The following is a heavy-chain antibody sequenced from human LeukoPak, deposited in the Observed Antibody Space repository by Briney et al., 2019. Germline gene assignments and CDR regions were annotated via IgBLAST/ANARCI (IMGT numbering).Heavy chain of an antibody. CDR3: ARQSSDILTDYYRGPYYYYGMDV. Sequence: PSETLSLTCTVSGGSISSSNYYWGWIRQPPGKGLEWIGSIYYSGSTYYNPSLKSGVTISVDTSKNQFSLKLSSVTAADTAVYYCARQSSDILTDYYRGPYYYYGMDVWGQGTTVTVSS. J-gene: IGHJ6*02. CDR2: IYYSGST. CDR1: GGSISSSNYY. V-gene: IGHV4-39*01. D-gene: IGHD3-9*01.